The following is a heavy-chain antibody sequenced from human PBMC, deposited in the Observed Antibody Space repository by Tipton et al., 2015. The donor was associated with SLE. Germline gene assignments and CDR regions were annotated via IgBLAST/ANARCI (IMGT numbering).Heavy chain of an antibody. Sequence: TLSLTCTVSGYSISSGSYWGWIRQPPRRGLEWIGNIYHSENTYYNPSLRSRVTISLDRSKNQFSLRLSSVTAADTAVYYCARGPLPYGSGSYFDDWGQGTLVTVSS. CDR3: ARGPLPYGSGSYFDD. D-gene: IGHD3-10*01. V-gene: IGHV4-38-2*02. CDR1: GYSISSGSY. CDR2: IYHSENT. J-gene: IGHJ4*02.